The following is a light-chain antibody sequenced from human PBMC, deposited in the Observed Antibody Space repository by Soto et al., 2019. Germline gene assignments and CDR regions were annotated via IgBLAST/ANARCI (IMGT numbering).Light chain of an antibody. CDR2: ATS. CDR1: QNFACY. J-gene: IGKJ4*01. CDR3: QQSYTTPRT. V-gene: IGKV1-39*01. Sequence: DIQMTQSPSSLSASVGDKVTITCRASQNFACYLNWYQHKLGTAPKLLIYATSTLKTGVPSRFSGSGSGTEFILTMTSLQPEDFATYYCQQSYTTPRTFGGGTKGEIK.